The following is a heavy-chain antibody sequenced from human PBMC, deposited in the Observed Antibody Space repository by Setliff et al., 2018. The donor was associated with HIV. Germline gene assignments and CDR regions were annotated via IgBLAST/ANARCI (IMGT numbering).Heavy chain of an antibody. Sequence: SETLSLTCSVSGASISSYYWSWIRQPPGKGLEWIGYVDYNGRTDYNPSLKSRVTISLDTSKNQVSLKLSSVAAADTAVYHCARGAYIDGYDYWGQGTLVTVSS. CDR1: GASISSYY. V-gene: IGHV4-59*01. CDR3: ARGAYIDGYDY. D-gene: IGHD5-18*01. CDR2: VDYNGRT. J-gene: IGHJ4*02.